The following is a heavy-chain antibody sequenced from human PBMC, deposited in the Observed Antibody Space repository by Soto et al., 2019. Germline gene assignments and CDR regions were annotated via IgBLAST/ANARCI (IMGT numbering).Heavy chain of an antibody. Sequence: TLSLTCTVSDGSISSGGYYWSGIRHHPGKGPEWIGYIYYSGSTYYNPSLKSRVTISVDTSKNQFSLKLSSVTAADTAVYVCATDPGYDFGSGYYTGSRTCGMAVWGQGTMVTVSS. V-gene: IGHV4-31*03. J-gene: IGHJ6*02. CDR3: ATDPGYDFGSGYYTGSRTCGMAV. CDR1: DGSISSGGYY. D-gene: IGHD3-3*01. CDR2: IYYSGST.